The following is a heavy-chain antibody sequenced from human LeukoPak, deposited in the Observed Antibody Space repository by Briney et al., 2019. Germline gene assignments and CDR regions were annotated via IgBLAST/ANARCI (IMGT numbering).Heavy chain of an antibody. J-gene: IGHJ5*01. V-gene: IGHV3-74*01. D-gene: IGHD1-26*01. Sequence: PGESLRLSCAASGFTFSSYWMHWIRQAPGKGLVWVSRITNDGSSASNADSVKGRFTINRDNAKKTLYLQRNSLRAEDTAVYYCARSGSYSFDCWGQGTLVTVSS. CDR1: GFTFSSYW. CDR2: ITNDGSSA. CDR3: ARSGSYSFDC.